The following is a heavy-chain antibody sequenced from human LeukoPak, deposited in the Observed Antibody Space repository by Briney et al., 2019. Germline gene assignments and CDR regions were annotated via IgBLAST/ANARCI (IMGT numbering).Heavy chain of an antibody. Sequence: GGSLRLSCAASGFSFINHGFHWVCQAPGKGLEWVALIGVDGSRKYYADSLKGRITVSRDNSRNTLDLQMSSLRVEDTSVYYCVVVLVPAAVWQFDLWGRGTPVTVSS. CDR3: VVVLVPAAVWQFDL. J-gene: IGHJ2*01. CDR2: IGVDGSRK. CDR1: GFSFINHG. V-gene: IGHV3-33*03. D-gene: IGHD2-2*01.